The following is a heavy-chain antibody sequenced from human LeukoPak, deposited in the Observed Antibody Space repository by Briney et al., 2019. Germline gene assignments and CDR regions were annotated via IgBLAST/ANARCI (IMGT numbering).Heavy chain of an antibody. CDR1: GGSISSSSYY. CDR2: IYYSGST. V-gene: IGHV4-39*01. CDR3: ARQPPREYYDFWSGYYFDI. Sequence: SETLSLTCTVSGGSISSSSYYWGWIRQPPGKGREWIGRIYYSGSTYYNPSLKSRVTISVDTSKNQFSLKLSSVTAADTAVYYCARQPPREYYDFWSGYYFDIWGQGTMVTVSS. D-gene: IGHD3-3*01. J-gene: IGHJ3*02.